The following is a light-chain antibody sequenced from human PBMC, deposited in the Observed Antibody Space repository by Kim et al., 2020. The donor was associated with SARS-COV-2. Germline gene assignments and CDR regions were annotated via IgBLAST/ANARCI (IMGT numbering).Light chain of an antibody. CDR2: GNS. Sequence: RVNNACTGRSSNIGAGYDVHWYQQRPGTAPKLLIYGNSNRPSGVPDRFSGSKSGTSASLAITGLQAEDEADYYCQSYDSSLSGLVFGGGTQLTVL. J-gene: IGLJ2*01. CDR1: SSNIGAGYD. V-gene: IGLV1-40*01. CDR3: QSYDSSLSGLV.